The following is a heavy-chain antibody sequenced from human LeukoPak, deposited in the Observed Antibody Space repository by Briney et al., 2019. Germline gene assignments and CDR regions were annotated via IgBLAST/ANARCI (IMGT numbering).Heavy chain of an antibody. Sequence: GGSLRLSCAASGFTFSSYAMNWARQAPGKGLEWVSSISSSSSYIYYADSVKGLFTISRDNAKNSLYLQMNSLRAEDTAVYYCARDRNYYDSSGYYSPFDYWGQGTLVTVSS. D-gene: IGHD3-22*01. V-gene: IGHV3-21*01. J-gene: IGHJ4*02. CDR1: GFTFSSYA. CDR2: ISSSSSYI. CDR3: ARDRNYYDSSGYYSPFDY.